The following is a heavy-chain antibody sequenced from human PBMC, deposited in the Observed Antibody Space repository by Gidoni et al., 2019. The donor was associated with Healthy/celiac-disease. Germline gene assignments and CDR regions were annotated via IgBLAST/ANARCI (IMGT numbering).Heavy chain of an antibody. D-gene: IGHD6-13*01. CDR2: INHSGST. J-gene: IGHJ5*02. CDR3: ARTRQLANWFDP. Sequence: VQLQQWGAGLLKPSEPLSLTCAVYGGSFSGSYWSWIRQPPGKGLEWIGEINHSGSTTYNPSLKSRGTISVDTSKNQFSLKLSAVTAADTAVYYCARTRQLANWFDPWGQGTLVTVSS. V-gene: IGHV4-34*01. CDR1: GGSFSGSY.